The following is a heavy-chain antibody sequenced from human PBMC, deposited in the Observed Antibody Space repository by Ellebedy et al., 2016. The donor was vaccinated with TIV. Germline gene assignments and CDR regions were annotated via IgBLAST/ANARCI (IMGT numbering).Heavy chain of an antibody. Sequence: SETLSLTCTVSGGSINTYYWTWIRQPPGKGLEYIGYVHYTGSTNYNPSLRSRVTLSVDSFKNQFSLKVDSLTAADTAVYYCARDSKKGWAFDIWGQGTMVTVSS. V-gene: IGHV4-59*12. CDR1: GGSINTYY. CDR3: ARDSKKGWAFDI. CDR2: VHYTGST. J-gene: IGHJ3*02.